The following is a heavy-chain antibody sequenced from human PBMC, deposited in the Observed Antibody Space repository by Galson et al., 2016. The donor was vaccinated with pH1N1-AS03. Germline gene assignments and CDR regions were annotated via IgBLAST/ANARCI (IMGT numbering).Heavy chain of an antibody. CDR3: AALTPGYRSGGGSIDF. CDR2: VYYTGTP. CDR1: SGSISYSSDY. Sequence: SETLSLTCTVSSGSISYSSDYWGWIRQPPGKGLEWIGNVYYTGTPFYNPSFNSRVTITVDMSSNQFSLRLTSVTAADTAVYYCAALTPGYRSGGGSIDFWGQGTLVAVSS. V-gene: IGHV4-39*07. D-gene: IGHD5-18*01. J-gene: IGHJ4*02.